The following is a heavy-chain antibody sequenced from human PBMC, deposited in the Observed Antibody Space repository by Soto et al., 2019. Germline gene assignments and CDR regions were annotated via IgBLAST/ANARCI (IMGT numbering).Heavy chain of an antibody. CDR1: GGPISGYY. V-gene: IGHV4-4*07. CDR3: ARGQRFDDWFDP. D-gene: IGHD3-9*01. CDR2: IYSSGST. Sequence: SETLSLTCTVTGGPISGYYWTRIRQSAGGGLEWIGRIYSSGSTNYNPSLKSRVTISLDTSMNHFSLRLSSVTAADTAVYYCARGQRFDDWFDPWGQGTVVTVSS. J-gene: IGHJ5*02.